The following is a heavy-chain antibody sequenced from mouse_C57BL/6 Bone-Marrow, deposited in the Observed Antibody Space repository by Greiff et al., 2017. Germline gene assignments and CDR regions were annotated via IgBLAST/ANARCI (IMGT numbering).Heavy chain of an antibody. CDR1: GYTFTDYE. CDR2: IDPETGGT. J-gene: IGHJ2*01. D-gene: IGHD1-1*01. Sequence: VQGVESGAELVRPGASVTLSCKASGYTFTDYEMHWVKQTPVHGLEWIGAIDPETGGTAYNQKFKGKAILTADKSSSTAYMELRSLTSEDSAVYYCTRWGTVVATDYWGQGTTLTVSS. V-gene: IGHV1-15*01. CDR3: TRWGTVVATDY.